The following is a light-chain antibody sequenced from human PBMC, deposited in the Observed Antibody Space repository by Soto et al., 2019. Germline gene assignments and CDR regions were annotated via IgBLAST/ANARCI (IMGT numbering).Light chain of an antibody. V-gene: IGLV1-40*01. J-gene: IGLJ1*01. CDR1: SSNIGAGYD. CDR3: QSYDSSLSAYV. Sequence: QSVLTQPPSVSGGPGQRVTISCTGRSSNIGAGYDVHWYQQLPGTAPKLLIYGNSNRPSGVPDRFSGSKSGTSASLAITGLQAEDEADYYCQSYDSSLSAYVFGTGTKVTVL. CDR2: GNS.